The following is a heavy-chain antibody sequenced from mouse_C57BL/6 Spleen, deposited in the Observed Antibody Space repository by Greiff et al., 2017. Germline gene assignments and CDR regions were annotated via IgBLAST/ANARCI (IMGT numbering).Heavy chain of an antibody. CDR3: ARGLASFDY. J-gene: IGHJ2*01. Sequence: EVKLVESGGGLVKPGGSLKLSCAASGFTFSSYAMSWVRQTPEKRLEWVATISDGGSYTYYPDNVKGRCTISRDNAKNNLYLQVSHLKSEDTAVYYCARGLASFDYWGQGTTLTVSS. V-gene: IGHV5-4*03. CDR1: GFTFSSYA. CDR2: ISDGGSYT. D-gene: IGHD6-1*01.